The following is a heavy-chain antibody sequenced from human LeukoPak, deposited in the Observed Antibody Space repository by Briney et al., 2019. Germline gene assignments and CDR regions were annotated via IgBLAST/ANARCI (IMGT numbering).Heavy chain of an antibody. V-gene: IGHV4-34*01. D-gene: IGHD5-18*01. CDR1: GGSFSGYY. J-gene: IGHJ4*02. CDR2: INHSGST. Sequence: SETLSLTFAVYGGSFSGYYWSWIRQPPGKGLEWIGEINHSGSTNYNPSLKSRVTISVDTSKNQFSLKLSSVTAADTAVYYCARYGDTAMGPIDYWGQGTLVTVSS. CDR3: ARYGDTAMGPIDY.